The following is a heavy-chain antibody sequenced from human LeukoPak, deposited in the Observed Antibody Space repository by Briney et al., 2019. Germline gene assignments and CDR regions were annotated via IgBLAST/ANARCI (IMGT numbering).Heavy chain of an antibody. CDR3: TTDNDYGDYGLDY. V-gene: IGHV3-15*01. Sequence: GGSLRLSCAASGFTFRSYEMNWVRQAPGKGLEWVGHIKRKSDGGTTGYAAPVNGRFTISRDDSQNTLFLQMNSLKIEDTAVYYCTTDNDYGDYGLDYWGQGTLVTVSS. CDR2: IKRKSDGGTT. J-gene: IGHJ4*02. D-gene: IGHD4-17*01. CDR1: GFTFRSYE.